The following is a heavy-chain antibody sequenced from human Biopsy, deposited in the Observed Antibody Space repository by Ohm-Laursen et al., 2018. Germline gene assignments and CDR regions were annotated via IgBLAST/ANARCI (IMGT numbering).Heavy chain of an antibody. V-gene: IGHV1-2*02. Sequence: ASVKVSCKASSYTFTDYNIHWMRQAPGQGFEWMGWINPNGGDTYSTQEFHGRVTMTTDTSVTTAYMDVSSLTFDDTAVYYCARASMIRGIMDVDYWGQGTLVIVPS. J-gene: IGHJ4*02. CDR3: ARASMIRGIMDVDY. D-gene: IGHD3-10*01. CDR1: SYTFTDYN. CDR2: INPNGGDT.